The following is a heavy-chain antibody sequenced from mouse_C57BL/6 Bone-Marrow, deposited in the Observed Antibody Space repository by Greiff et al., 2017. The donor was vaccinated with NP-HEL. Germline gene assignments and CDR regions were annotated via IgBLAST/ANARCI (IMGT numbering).Heavy chain of an antibody. V-gene: IGHV1-9*01. Sequence: QVQLQQSGAELMKPGASVKLSCRPTGTTFPGYGIEGVRQRPGHALEGIGEILPGSGSTNYNEKFKGKATFTADTSSNTAYMQLSSLTTEDSAIYYCARRIRLDWYFDVWGTGTTVTVSS. CDR2: ILPGSGST. CDR3: ARRIRLDWYFDV. J-gene: IGHJ1*03. D-gene: IGHD2-4*01. CDR1: GTTFPGYG.